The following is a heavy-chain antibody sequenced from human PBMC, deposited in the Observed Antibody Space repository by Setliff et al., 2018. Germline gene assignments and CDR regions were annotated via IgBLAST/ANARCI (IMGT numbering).Heavy chain of an antibody. J-gene: IGHJ4*02. D-gene: IGHD2-15*01. V-gene: IGHV3-33*06. CDR2: IWYDGSNK. CDR1: GFTFRTYP. Sequence: GGSLRLSCAASGFTFRTYPMHWVRQAPGKGLEWVAVIWYDGSNKYYADSVKGRFTISRDNSKNTLYLQMNSLRAEDTAVYYCAKQGMIAPLYYFDYWGQGTLVTVSS. CDR3: AKQGMIAPLYYFDY.